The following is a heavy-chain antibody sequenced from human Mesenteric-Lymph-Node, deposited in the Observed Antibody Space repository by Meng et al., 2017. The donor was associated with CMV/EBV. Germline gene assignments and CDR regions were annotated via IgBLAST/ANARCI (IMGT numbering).Heavy chain of an antibody. CDR2: IDNNDGRSA. J-gene: IGHJ4*02. V-gene: IGHV3-74*01. Sequence: VESGGGLVQPGGTLKLSCAASGFTVRSYSMHWVREVPGKGLEWVSRIDNNDGRSASYADSVKGRFTISRDNAKNTLYLQMNTLRVEDTAVYYCVRGLAENLGWEMGYWGQGTLVTVSS. CDR3: VRGLAENLGWEMGY. CDR1: GFTVRSYS. D-gene: IGHD1-14*01.